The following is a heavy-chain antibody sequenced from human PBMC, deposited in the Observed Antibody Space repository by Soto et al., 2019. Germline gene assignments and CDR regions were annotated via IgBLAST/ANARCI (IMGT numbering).Heavy chain of an antibody. V-gene: IGHV4-4*02. J-gene: IGHJ4*02. D-gene: IGHD3-3*01. CDR1: GGSISSSKW. Sequence: SETLSLTCAVSGGSISSSKWWTWVRQPPGKGPEWIGEIYHSGSSNYNPSLKSRVSISVDKSENQFSLKLSSVTAADTAVYYCASFDVWIGGLEYWGRGTLVTV. CDR3: ASFDVWIGGLEY. CDR2: IYHSGSS.